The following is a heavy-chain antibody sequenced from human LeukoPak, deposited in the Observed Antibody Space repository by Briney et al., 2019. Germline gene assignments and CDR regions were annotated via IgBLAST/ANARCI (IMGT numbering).Heavy chain of an antibody. CDR3: AKDYLVTGLLAVTDY. D-gene: IGHD2-21*02. CDR2: ISYDGSNK. V-gene: IGHV3-30*18. J-gene: IGHJ4*02. Sequence: GGSLRLSCAASGFTFSTSWMHWVRQAPGKGLEWVAVISYDGSNKYYADSVKGRFSISRDNSKHTLFLQMNSLRAEDAAIYYCAKDYLVTGLLAVTDYWGQGTLVTVSS. CDR1: GFTFSTSW.